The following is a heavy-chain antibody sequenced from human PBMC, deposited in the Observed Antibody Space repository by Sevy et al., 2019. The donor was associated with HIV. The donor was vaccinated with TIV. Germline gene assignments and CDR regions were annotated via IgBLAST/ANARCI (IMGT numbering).Heavy chain of an antibody. V-gene: IGHV3-66*01. D-gene: IGHD3-10*01. J-gene: IGHJ6*02. Sequence: GGSLRLSCAASVFTVSSNYMSWVRQAPGKGLEWVSVIYSGGSTYYADSVKGRFTISRDNSKNTLYLQMNSLRAEDTAVYYCARDFLEVRGVMRGLSPISYYYYGMDVWGQGTTVTVSS. CDR3: ARDFLEVRGVMRGLSPISYYYYGMDV. CDR2: IYSGGST. CDR1: VFTVSSNY.